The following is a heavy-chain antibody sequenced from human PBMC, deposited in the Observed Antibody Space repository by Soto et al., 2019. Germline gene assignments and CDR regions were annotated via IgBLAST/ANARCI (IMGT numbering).Heavy chain of an antibody. D-gene: IGHD6-6*01. V-gene: IGHV3-48*03. Sequence: EVQLVESGGGLVQPGGSLRLSCAASGFTFGTYEMNWVRQAPGKGLEWVSYISRSGSTIYYADSVKGRFTISRDNAKNSLYLQLNGLRAEDTAVYYCASDPSLSSSAYLSYYYGMDVWGQGTTVTVSS. CDR2: ISRSGSTI. J-gene: IGHJ6*02. CDR3: ASDPSLSSSAYLSYYYGMDV. CDR1: GFTFGTYE.